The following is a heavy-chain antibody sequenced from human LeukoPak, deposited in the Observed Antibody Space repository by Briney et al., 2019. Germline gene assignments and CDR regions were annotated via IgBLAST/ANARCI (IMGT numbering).Heavy chain of an antibody. CDR2: VNSDGSNT. D-gene: IGHD2-15*01. CDR3: TRGAYCSGGRCPGPFDI. CDR1: GFTFSRYW. J-gene: IGHJ3*02. Sequence: GGSLRLSCAASGFTFSRYWMHWVRQAPGKGLVWVSRVNSDGSNTNYADSVRGRFTISRDNAKNSLFLQMNSLKTEDTAEYYCTRGAYCSGGRCPGPFDIWGQGTTVTVSS. V-gene: IGHV3-74*01.